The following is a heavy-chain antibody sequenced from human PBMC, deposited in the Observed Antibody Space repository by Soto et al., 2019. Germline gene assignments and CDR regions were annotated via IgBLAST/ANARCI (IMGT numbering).Heavy chain of an antibody. V-gene: IGHV4-4*02. Sequence: SETLSLTCTVSGVSISSGNWWTWVRQSPRKGLEYIGEIFHDGTANYFPSFERRVAMSVDKSRNQFSLKLTSVTAAGAAIYYCARLVYDTRLDYLDFDFWGQGAQVTVSS. CDR1: GVSISSGNW. CDR3: ARLVYDTRLDYLDFDF. J-gene: IGHJ4*02. D-gene: IGHD3-16*01. CDR2: IFHDGTA.